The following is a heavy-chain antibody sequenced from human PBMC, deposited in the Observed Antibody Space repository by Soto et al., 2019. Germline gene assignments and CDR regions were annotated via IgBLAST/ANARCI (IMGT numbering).Heavy chain of an antibody. CDR2: IYYSGST. CDR1: GGSISSGGYY. V-gene: IGHV4-31*03. CDR3: AREILEWFESHDYYYYYMDV. Sequence: SETLSLTCTVSGGSISSGGYYWSWIRQHPGKGLEWIGYIYYSGSTYYNPSLKSRVTISVDTSKNQFSLKLSSVTAADTAVYYCAREILEWFESHDYYYYYMDVWGKGTTVTVSS. D-gene: IGHD3-3*01. J-gene: IGHJ6*03.